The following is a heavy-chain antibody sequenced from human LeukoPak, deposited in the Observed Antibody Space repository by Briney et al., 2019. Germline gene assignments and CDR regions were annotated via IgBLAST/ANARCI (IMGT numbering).Heavy chain of an antibody. CDR2: ISASGGST. J-gene: IGHJ5*02. CDR1: GFTFSSHA. CDR3: AKADGSWTYDP. D-gene: IGHD5-24*01. V-gene: IGHV3-23*01. Sequence: GGSLRLSCAASGFTFSSHAMSWVRQAPGKGLEWVSAISASGGSTHYADSVKGRFTISRDNSKNTLFLQMNSLRAEDTAVYYCAKADGSWTYDPWGQGTLVTVSS.